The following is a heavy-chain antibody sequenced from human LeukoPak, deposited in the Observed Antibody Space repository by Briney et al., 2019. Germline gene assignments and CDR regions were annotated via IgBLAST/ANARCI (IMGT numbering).Heavy chain of an antibody. Sequence: GGSLRLSCAGSGFTFSDYTMHWVRQGPGKGLEYVSAITANARSKYHADSVRGRFTISRDYSKDTLYLQMGSLRPEDTAVYYCAELGITMIGGVWGKGTTVTISS. V-gene: IGHV3-64*02. CDR3: AELGITMIGGV. CDR2: ITANARSK. D-gene: IGHD3-10*02. CDR1: GFTFSDYT. J-gene: IGHJ6*04.